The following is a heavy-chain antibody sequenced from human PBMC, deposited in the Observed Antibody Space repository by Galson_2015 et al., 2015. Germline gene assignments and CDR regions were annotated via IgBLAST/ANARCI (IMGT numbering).Heavy chain of an antibody. CDR3: ARHFDY. CDR2: ISYDGSNK. J-gene: IGHJ4*02. V-gene: IGHV3-30*03. CDR1: GFTFSSYG. Sequence: SLRLSCAASGFTFSSYGMHWVRQAPGKGLEWVAVISYDGSNKYYADSVKGRFTISRDNSKNTLYLQMNSLRAEDTAAYYCARHFDYWGQGTLVTVSS.